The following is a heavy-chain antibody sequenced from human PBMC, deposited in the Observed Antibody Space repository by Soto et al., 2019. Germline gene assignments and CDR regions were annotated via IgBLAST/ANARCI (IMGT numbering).Heavy chain of an antibody. CDR1: GFTFSDYY. CDR3: ARPLYYDILTGYPYYFDS. Sequence: PGGSLRLSCAASGFTFSDYYMSWIRQAPGKGLEWVSYISSSSSYTNYADSVKGRFTISRDNAKNSLYLQMNSLRAEDTAVYYCARPLYYDILTGYPYYFDSWGQGTLVTVSS. V-gene: IGHV3-11*03. J-gene: IGHJ4*02. D-gene: IGHD3-9*01. CDR2: ISSSSSYT.